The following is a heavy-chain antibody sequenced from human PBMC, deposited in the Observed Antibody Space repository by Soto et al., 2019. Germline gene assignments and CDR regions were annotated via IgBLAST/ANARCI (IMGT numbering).Heavy chain of an antibody. CDR3: ASAIAAGRQFDY. CDR1: GFTFSSYS. J-gene: IGHJ4*02. D-gene: IGHD6-13*01. Sequence: GGSLRLSCAASGFTFSSYSMNWVRQAPGKGLEWVSSISSSSYIYYADSVKGRFTISRDNAKNSLYLQMNSLRAEDTAVYYCASAIAAGRQFDYWGQGTLVTVSS. CDR2: ISSSSYI. V-gene: IGHV3-21*01.